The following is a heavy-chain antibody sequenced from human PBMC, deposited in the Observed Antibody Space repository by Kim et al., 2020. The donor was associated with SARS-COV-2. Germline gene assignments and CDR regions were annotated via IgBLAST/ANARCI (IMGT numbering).Heavy chain of an antibody. J-gene: IGHJ2*01. Sequence: YADSVKGRFSISRDNYNHILYLQMSSLRAAYTAMYYCAKPRPHWYFELWGRGTLVTVSS. CDR3: AKPRPHWYFEL. V-gene: IGHV3-23*01. D-gene: IGHD6-6*01.